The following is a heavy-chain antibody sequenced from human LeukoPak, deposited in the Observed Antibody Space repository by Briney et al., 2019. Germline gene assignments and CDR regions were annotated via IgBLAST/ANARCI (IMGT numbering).Heavy chain of an antibody. D-gene: IGHD3-10*02. CDR2: ISGSGDST. CDR1: GFTFSSYW. V-gene: IGHV3-23*01. J-gene: IGHJ4*02. Sequence: PGGSLRLSCAASGFTFSSYWMSWVRQAPGKGLEWVSTISGSGDSTYYADSVKGRFTISRDNSKNTLYLQMNSLRAEDTAIYYCAKDLNYYVPGTFNYWGQETLVTVSS. CDR3: AKDLNYYVPGTFNY.